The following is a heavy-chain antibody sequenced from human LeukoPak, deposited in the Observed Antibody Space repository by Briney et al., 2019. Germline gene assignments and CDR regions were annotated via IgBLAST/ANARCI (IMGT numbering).Heavy chain of an antibody. CDR1: GFTFSSNA. J-gene: IGHJ4*02. D-gene: IGHD6-13*01. CDR3: AKDLRYSSSWYFDY. CDR2: IHGSDDNT. Sequence: GGSLRLSCAASGFTFSSNAMTWVRQAPGKGLEWVSAIHGSDDNTHYADSVKGRFTISRDNSKNTLYLQMNSLRAEDTAVYYCAKDLRYSSSWYFDYWGQGTLVTVSS. V-gene: IGHV3-23*01.